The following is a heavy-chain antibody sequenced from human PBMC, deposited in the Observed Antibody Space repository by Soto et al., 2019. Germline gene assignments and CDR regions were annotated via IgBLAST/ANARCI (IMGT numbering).Heavy chain of an antibody. Sequence: QVQLVQSGAEVKKPGSSVKVSCKASGGTFSSYAISWVRQAPGQGLEWMGWISAYNGNTNYAQKLQGRVTMTTDTSTSTAYMELRSLRSDDTAVYYCARDPYDFWSGYADLRGMDVWGQGTTVTVSS. CDR2: ISAYNGNT. CDR3: ARDPYDFWSGYADLRGMDV. V-gene: IGHV1-18*01. D-gene: IGHD3-3*01. CDR1: GGTFSSYA. J-gene: IGHJ6*02.